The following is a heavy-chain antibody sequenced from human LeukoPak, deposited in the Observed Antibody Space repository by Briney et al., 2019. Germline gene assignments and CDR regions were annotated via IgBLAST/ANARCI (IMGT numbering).Heavy chain of an antibody. CDR1: GFTFTSYA. CDR3: AKDRSSTLYYFDY. D-gene: IGHD2-2*01. J-gene: IGHJ4*02. CDR2: VGGSDGNT. V-gene: IGHV3-23*01. Sequence: GGSLRLSCAASGFTFTSYAMSWVRQAPGKGLEWVSGVGGSDGNTYYADSVKGRVTISRDNSKNTLYLQMNSLRAEDTAVYYCAKDRSSTLYYFDYWGQGTLVAVPS.